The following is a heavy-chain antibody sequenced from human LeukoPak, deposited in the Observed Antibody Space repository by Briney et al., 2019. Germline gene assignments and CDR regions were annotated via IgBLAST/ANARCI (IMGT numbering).Heavy chain of an antibody. V-gene: IGHV3-7*03. Sequence: GGSLRLSCAASGFTFSSYWMSWVRQAPGKGLEWVANIKQDGSEKYYVDSVKGRFTISRDNAKNSLYLQMNSLRAEDTAVYYCAREGPDYGDAFDIWGQGTMVTVSS. J-gene: IGHJ3*02. D-gene: IGHD4-17*01. CDR1: GFTFSSYW. CDR2: IKQDGSEK. CDR3: AREGPDYGDAFDI.